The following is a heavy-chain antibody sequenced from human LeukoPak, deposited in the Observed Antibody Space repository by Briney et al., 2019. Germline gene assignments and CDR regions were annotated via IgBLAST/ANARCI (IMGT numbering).Heavy chain of an antibody. D-gene: IGHD3-3*01. CDR1: GFTVSSNY. CDR3: ASGSGFYIFAFDH. CDR2: IYGSGTT. J-gene: IGHJ4*02. V-gene: IGHV3-66*02. Sequence: GGSLRLSCAASGFTVSSNYMTWVRQAPGKGLEWVSIIYGSGTTYYAASVEGRFTISTDSSKNTLHLQMNSLRDEDTAVYYCASGSGFYIFAFDHWGQGTLVTVSS.